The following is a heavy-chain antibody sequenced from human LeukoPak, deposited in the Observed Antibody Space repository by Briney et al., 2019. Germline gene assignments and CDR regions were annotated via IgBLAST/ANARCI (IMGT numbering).Heavy chain of an antibody. V-gene: IGHV4-59*12. J-gene: IGHJ4*02. Sequence: SETLSLTCTVSGASISSYYWSWIRQPPGKGLEWIGYLYNTRNTYYNPSLKSRVTISVDTSKNQFSLKVSSVTAADTAVYYCASKKVPYYGSGNYIGYWGQGTLVTVSS. D-gene: IGHD3-10*01. CDR2: LYNTRNT. CDR1: GASISSYY. CDR3: ASKKVPYYGSGNYIGY.